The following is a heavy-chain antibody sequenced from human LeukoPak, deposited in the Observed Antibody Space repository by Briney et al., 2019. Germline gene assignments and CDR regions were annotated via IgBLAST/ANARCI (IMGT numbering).Heavy chain of an antibody. D-gene: IGHD2-8*02. J-gene: IGHJ4*02. CDR3: SRSRRVLCTGACYSFDY. Sequence: GGSLRLSCSSSGFTFGDFGMSWFRQAPGKGPEWVGFIRSKVYGGATEYAASVKGRFIISRDASKSIAYLQMNSLETEDTAVYYCSRSRRVLCTGACYSFDYWGQGTLVTVSS. V-gene: IGHV3-49*03. CDR1: GFTFGDFG. CDR2: IRSKVYGGAT.